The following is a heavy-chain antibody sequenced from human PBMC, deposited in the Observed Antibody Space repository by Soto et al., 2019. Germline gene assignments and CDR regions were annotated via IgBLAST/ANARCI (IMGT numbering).Heavy chain of an antibody. V-gene: IGHV3-48*02. D-gene: IGHD3-22*01. CDR2: ISSSSSTI. Sequence: EVQLVESGGGLVQPGGSLRLSCAASGFTVSSYGLTRVRQAPGKGLEWVSYISSSSSTIYYADSVKGRFTISRDNAENSLYLQMDSLRDEDTAVYYCARGHSSGRRAFDYWGQGTLVTVSS. CDR1: GFTVSSYG. J-gene: IGHJ4*02. CDR3: ARGHSSGRRAFDY.